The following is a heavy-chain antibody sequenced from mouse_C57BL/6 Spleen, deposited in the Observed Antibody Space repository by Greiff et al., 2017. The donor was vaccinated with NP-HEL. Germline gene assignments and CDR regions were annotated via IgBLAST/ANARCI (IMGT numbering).Heavy chain of an antibody. Sequence: VQLQQPGAELVRPGSSVKLSCKASGYTFTSYWMHWVKQRPIQGLEWIGNIDPSDSETHYNQKFKDKATLTVDKSSSTAYMQPSSLTSEDSAVYYCARWGGSSNYWGQGTTLTVSS. D-gene: IGHD1-1*01. CDR2: IDPSDSET. J-gene: IGHJ2*01. V-gene: IGHV1-52*01. CDR1: GYTFTSYW. CDR3: ARWGGSSNY.